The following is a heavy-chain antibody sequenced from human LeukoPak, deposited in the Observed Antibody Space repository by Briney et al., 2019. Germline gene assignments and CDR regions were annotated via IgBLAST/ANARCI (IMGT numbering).Heavy chain of an antibody. J-gene: IGHJ5*02. CDR1: GFTFSSYG. Sequence: PGGSLRFSCAASGFTFSSYGMHWVRQAPGKGLEWVAVIWYDGSNKYYADSVKGRFTISRDNSKNTLYLQMNSLRAEDTGVYYCAKEDYGDHTGYNWFDPWGQGTLVTVSS. CDR2: IWYDGSNK. D-gene: IGHD4-17*01. CDR3: AKEDYGDHTGYNWFDP. V-gene: IGHV3-33*06.